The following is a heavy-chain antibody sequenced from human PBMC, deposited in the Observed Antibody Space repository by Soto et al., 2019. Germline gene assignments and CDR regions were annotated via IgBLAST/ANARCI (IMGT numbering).Heavy chain of an antibody. CDR1: GGSISSSSYY. CDR3: ARHPRLHNWNYAGNYYYYGMDV. D-gene: IGHD1-7*01. CDR2: IYYSGST. V-gene: IGHV4-39*01. J-gene: IGHJ6*02. Sequence: QLQLQESGPGLVKPSETLSLTCTVSGGSISSSSYYWGWIRQPPGKGLEWIGSIYYSGSTYYNPSLKSRVTISVDTSKNQFSLKLSSVTAADTAVYYCARHPRLHNWNYAGNYYYYGMDVWGQGTTVTVSS.